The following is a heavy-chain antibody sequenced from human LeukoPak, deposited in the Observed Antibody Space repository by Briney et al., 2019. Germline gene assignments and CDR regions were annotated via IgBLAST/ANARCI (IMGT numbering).Heavy chain of an antibody. D-gene: IGHD6-19*01. J-gene: IGHJ4*02. CDR3: ARGTVAGPNGLDY. V-gene: IGHV1-18*01. Sequence: ASVKVSCKASGYTFTSYAMHWVRQAPGQRLEWMGWISAYNGNTNYAQKLQGRVTMTTDTSTSTAYMELRSLRSGDTAVYYCARGTVAGPNGLDYWGQGTLVTVSS. CDR1: GYTFTSYA. CDR2: ISAYNGNT.